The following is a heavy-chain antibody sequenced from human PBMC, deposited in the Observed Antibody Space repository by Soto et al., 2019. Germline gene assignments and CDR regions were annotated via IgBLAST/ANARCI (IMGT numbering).Heavy chain of an antibody. J-gene: IGHJ1*01. Sequence: PGGSLRLSCVVSGFTFSDCAMAWVRQAPGKGLEWVSTINAGGSTYYAASVTGRFTISRDNSKSTFYLQMNSLRAEDTATYYCAKWHTLNFDSLAFDGFDRWGQGT. D-gene: IGHD3-9*01. V-gene: IGHV3-23*01. CDR1: GFTFSDCA. CDR2: INAGGST. CDR3: AKWHTLNFDSLAFDGFDR.